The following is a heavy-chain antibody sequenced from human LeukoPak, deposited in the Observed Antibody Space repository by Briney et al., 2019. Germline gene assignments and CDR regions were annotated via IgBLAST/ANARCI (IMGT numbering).Heavy chain of an antibody. D-gene: IGHD3-16*01. CDR1: GFAFSDYY. V-gene: IGHV3-72*01. CDR2: IRRGSTGYTT. Sequence: GGSLRLSCAGSGFAFSDYYMTWIRQAPGKGLEWVGRIRRGSTGYTTEYAASVKGRFIISRADSKSSLYLTMNSLKTEDTAVYHCARDGGDAIYSAFDIWGQGTMVTVSS. CDR3: ARDGGDAIYSAFDI. J-gene: IGHJ3*02.